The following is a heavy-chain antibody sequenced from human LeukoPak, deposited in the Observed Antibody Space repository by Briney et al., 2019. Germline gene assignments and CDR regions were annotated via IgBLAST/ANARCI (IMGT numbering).Heavy chain of an antibody. D-gene: IGHD2-2*01. CDR1: GGTFSNYA. J-gene: IGHJ4*02. V-gene: IGHV1-69*05. Sequence: ASVKVSCKASGGTFSNYAISWVRQAPGQGLEWMGGIIPIFGTANYAQKFQGRVTITTDESTSTAYMELSSLRSEDTAVYYCESLDCSSTSCYQFDYWGQGTLVTVSS. CDR3: ESLDCSSTSCYQFDY. CDR2: IIPIFGTA.